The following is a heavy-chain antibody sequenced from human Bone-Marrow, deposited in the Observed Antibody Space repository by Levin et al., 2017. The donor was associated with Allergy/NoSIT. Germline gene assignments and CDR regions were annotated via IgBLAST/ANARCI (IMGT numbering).Heavy chain of an antibody. CDR2: IDWDDDK. D-gene: IGHD6-19*01. Sequence: GSGPTLVKPTQTLTLTCTFSGFSLTTTGMRVFWIRQPPGKAPEWLARIDWDDDKFYSTSLKTRLTISKDTSKNQVVLTMTNMDPVDTATYYCARMRGFSGGYYAGDAFDIWGQGTMVTVSS. CDR3: ARMRGFSGGYYAGDAFDI. CDR1: GFSLTTTGMR. J-gene: IGHJ3*02. V-gene: IGHV2-70*04.